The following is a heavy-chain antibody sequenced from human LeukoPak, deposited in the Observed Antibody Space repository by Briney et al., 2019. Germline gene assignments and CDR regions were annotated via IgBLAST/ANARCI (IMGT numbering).Heavy chain of an antibody. CDR3: TSLGNSVTLDY. V-gene: IGHV4-34*01. J-gene: IGHJ4*02. D-gene: IGHD4-17*01. CDR1: GGSFSGYY. Sequence: SETLSLTCAVYGGSFSGYYWSWIRQPPGKGLEWIGEINHSGSTNYNPSLKGRVTISVDTSKNQFSLKLSSVTAADTAVDYCTSLGNSVTLDYWGQGTLVTVSS. CDR2: INHSGST.